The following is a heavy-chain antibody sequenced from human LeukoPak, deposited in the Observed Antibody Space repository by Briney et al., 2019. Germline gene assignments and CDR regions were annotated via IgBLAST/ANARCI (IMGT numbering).Heavy chain of an antibody. CDR3: QKTPYDILTGYYQRRFDY. V-gene: IGHV1-2*02. CDR2: INPNSGGT. Sequence: ASVKVSCKASGYTFTGYYMHWVRQAPGQGLEWMGLINPNSGGTNYAQKFQGRVTMTRNTSISTAYMELSSLRSEDTAVYFWQKTPYDILTGYYQRRFDYWGQGTLVTVSS. J-gene: IGHJ4*02. CDR1: GYTFTGYY. D-gene: IGHD3-9*01.